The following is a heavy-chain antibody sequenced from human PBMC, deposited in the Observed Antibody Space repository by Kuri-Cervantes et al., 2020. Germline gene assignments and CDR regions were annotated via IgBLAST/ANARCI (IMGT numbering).Heavy chain of an antibody. CDR1: GFTFSSYA. V-gene: IGHV3-30-3*01. CDR2: ISYDGSNK. D-gene: IGHD3-9*01. Sequence: GGSLRLSCAASGFTFSSYAMHWVRQAPGKGLEWVAVISYDGSNKYYADSVKGRFTISRDNSKNTLYLQMNSLRAEDTAVYYCAKDTPEEYFDWLRIHERMDVWGQGTTVTVSS. J-gene: IGHJ6*02. CDR3: AKDTPEEYFDWLRIHERMDV.